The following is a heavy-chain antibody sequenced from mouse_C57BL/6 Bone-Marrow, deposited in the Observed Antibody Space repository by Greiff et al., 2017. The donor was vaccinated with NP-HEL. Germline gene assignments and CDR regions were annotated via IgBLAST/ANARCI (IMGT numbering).Heavy chain of an antibody. D-gene: IGHD2-1*01. J-gene: IGHJ4*01. CDR2: IYPRSGNT. CDR3: ARPFYYGNTSYYAMDY. V-gene: IGHV1-81*01. Sequence: QVQLQQSGAELARPGASVKLSCKASGYTFTSYGISWVKQRTGQGLEWIGEIYPRSGNTYYNEKFKGKATLTADKSSSTAYMELRSLTSENSAVYFCARPFYYGNTSYYAMDYWGQGTSVTVSS. CDR1: GYTFTSYG.